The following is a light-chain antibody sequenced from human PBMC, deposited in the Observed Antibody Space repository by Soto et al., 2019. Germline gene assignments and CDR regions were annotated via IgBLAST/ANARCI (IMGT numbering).Light chain of an antibody. V-gene: IGKV1-27*01. CDR1: QGISNY. CDR2: AAS. J-gene: IGKJ4*01. CDR3: QKYNSAPLT. Sequence: DSQMTQSPSSLSASVGDRVTITCRASQGISNYLAWYQQKPGKVPKLLIYAASTLQSGVPSRVSGSGSGTDFTLTISSMQPEDVATYYCQKYNSAPLTFGGGTKVEIK.